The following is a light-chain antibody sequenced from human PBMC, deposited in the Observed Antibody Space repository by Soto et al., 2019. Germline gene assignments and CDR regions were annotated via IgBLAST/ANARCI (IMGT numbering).Light chain of an antibody. Sequence: EVVMTQSPATLSVSPGERVTLSSRASESVHRNLAWYQQKPGQGPSLLIYYASTRATGVPDRFTGSGSGTEFTLTISSLQSEDFGVYHCQHYSNWPPTFGPGTKVEI. V-gene: IGKV3-15*01. CDR2: YAS. CDR1: ESVHRN. J-gene: IGKJ3*01. CDR3: QHYSNWPPT.